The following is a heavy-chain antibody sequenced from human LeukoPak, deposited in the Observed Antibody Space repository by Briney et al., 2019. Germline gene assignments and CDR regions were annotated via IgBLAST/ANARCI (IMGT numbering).Heavy chain of an antibody. Sequence: ASVTVSCKASGYIFTNYGISWVRLAPGQGLEWMGWISTNKGNTNYAQRLQGRVTMTTDTSTTTAYMELRSLRSDDTAIYYCVRDIQWRFDPWGQGTLVTVSS. J-gene: IGHJ5*02. CDR2: ISTNKGNT. CDR3: VRDIQWRFDP. V-gene: IGHV1-18*01. CDR1: GYIFTNYG. D-gene: IGHD2-8*01.